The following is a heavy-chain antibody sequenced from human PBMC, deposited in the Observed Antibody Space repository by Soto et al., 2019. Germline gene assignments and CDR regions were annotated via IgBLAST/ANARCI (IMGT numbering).Heavy chain of an antibody. CDR1: GYTFTSYA. CDR2: INAGNGNT. J-gene: IGHJ4*02. Sequence: QVQLVQSGAEEKKPGASVKVSCKASGYTFTSYAMHWVRQAPGQRLEWMGWINAGNGNTKYSQKFQGRVTITGDTSASTAYMELSSLRSEDTAVYYWARAVGGPTSNLDYWGQGTLVTVSS. CDR3: ARAVGGPTSNLDY. V-gene: IGHV1-3*05. D-gene: IGHD3-16*01.